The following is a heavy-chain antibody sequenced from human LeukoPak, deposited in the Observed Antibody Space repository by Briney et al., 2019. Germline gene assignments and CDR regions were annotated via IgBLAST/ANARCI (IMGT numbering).Heavy chain of an antibody. CDR1: GGTFSSYA. J-gene: IGHJ6*02. CDR3: ASGKQLWSLYYYGMDV. D-gene: IGHD5-18*01. V-gene: IGHV1-69*05. Sequence: GASVKVSCKASGGTFSSYAISWVRQAPGQGLEWMGGIIPIFGTANYAQKFQGRVTITTDESTSTAYMELSSLRSEDTAVYYCASGKQLWSLYYYGMDVWGQGTTVTVSS. CDR2: IIPIFGTA.